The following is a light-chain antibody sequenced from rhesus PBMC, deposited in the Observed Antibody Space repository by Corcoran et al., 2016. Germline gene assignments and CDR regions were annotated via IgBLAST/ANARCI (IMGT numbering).Light chain of an antibody. CDR1: ASVSFFGTNL. CDR2: QTS. Sequence: DIVLTQSPVSLAVSPGQRTTITCRASASVSFFGTNLIHWYQQKAGQPPKLLIYQTSNKATGVPVRLSGSGSGTDFTLTINPVEADDAADYYCLQSKNSWTFGQGTKVEIK. J-gene: IGKJ1*01. CDR3: LQSKNSWT. V-gene: IGKV7-13*01.